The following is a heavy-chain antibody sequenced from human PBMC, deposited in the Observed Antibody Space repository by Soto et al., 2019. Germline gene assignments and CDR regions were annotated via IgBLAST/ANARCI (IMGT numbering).Heavy chain of an antibody. CDR3: ARDLGAWKFDY. V-gene: IGHV3-30-3*01. Sequence: GGSLRLSCVASGFTFSSHAMHWVRQAPGKGLEWVAFISYDGSNQHYADSVKGRFTISRDNSENTLYLHMNSLRGEDTAMYFCARDLGAWKFDYWGQGTLVTVSS. D-gene: IGHD1-1*01. CDR1: GFTFSSHA. CDR2: ISYDGSNQ. J-gene: IGHJ4*02.